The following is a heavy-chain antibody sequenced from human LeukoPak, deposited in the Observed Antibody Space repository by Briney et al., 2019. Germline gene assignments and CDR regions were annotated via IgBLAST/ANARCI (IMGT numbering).Heavy chain of an antibody. D-gene: IGHD3-22*01. J-gene: IGHJ6*02. CDR3: ARGGIVVVMYYYGMDV. CDR1: GFTFSDYY. V-gene: IGHV3-11*01. CDR2: ISSSGSTI. Sequence: GGSLRLSCAASGFTFSDYYMSWIRQAPGKGLEWVSYISSSGSTIYYADSVKGRFTISRDNAKNSLYLQMNSLRAEDTAVYYCARGGIVVVMYYYGMDVWGQGTTVTVSS.